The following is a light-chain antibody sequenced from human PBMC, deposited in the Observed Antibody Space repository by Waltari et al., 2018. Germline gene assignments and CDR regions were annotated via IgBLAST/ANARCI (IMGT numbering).Light chain of an antibody. CDR3: QQYNSLFT. CDR2: KAS. V-gene: IGKV1-5*03. J-gene: IGKJ3*01. CDR1: QNINTY. Sequence: DIQMTQSPSTLSASVGDRVTITCRASQNINTYLAWYQQKPGKTPKLLISKASSLESGVPSRFSGSGSGTDFTLTISSLQPDDFATYVCQQYNSLFTFGPGTKVDVK.